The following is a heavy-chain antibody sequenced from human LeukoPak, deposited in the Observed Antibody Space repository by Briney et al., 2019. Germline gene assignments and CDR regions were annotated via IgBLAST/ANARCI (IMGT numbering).Heavy chain of an antibody. CDR1: GGSFSGYY. J-gene: IGHJ5*02. V-gene: IGHV4-34*01. Sequence: SETLSLTCAVYGGSFSGYYWSWIRRPPGKGLEWIGEINHSGSTNYNPSLKSRVTISVDTSKNQFSLKLSSVTAADTAVYYCARLTYYDILTGSPFDPWGQGTLVTVPS. D-gene: IGHD3-9*01. CDR2: INHSGST. CDR3: ARLTYYDILTGSPFDP.